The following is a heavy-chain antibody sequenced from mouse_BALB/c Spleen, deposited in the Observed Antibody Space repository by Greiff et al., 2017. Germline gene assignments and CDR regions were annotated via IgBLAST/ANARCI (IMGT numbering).Heavy chain of an antibody. CDR2: IDPANGNT. V-gene: IGHV14-3*02. J-gene: IGHJ2*01. CDR1: GFNIQDTY. Sequence: EVQLVESGAELVKPGASVKLSCTASGFNIQDTYMHWVKQRPEQGLEWIGRIDPANGNTKYDPKFQGKATITADTSSNTAYLQLSSLTSEDTAVYYCASFDDGFLFDYWGQGTTLTVSS. CDR3: ASFDDGFLFDY. D-gene: IGHD2-3*01.